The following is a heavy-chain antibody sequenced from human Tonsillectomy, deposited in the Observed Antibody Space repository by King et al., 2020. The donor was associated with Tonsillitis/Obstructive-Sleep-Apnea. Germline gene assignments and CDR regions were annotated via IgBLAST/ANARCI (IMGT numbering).Heavy chain of an antibody. Sequence: QLVQSGAELKKPGASVKVSCKASGYTFTTYGISWVRQAPGQGLEWVGWISAYNGQTNHAQKVQGRVTMTTDTFTSTAYMELKSLRSDDTAVYYCARVYCGDACFSGGDFDYWGQGTLVTVSS. CDR3: ARVYCGDACFSGGDFDY. J-gene: IGHJ4*02. D-gene: IGHD2-21*02. CDR1: GYTFTTYG. V-gene: IGHV1-18*01. CDR2: ISAYNGQT.